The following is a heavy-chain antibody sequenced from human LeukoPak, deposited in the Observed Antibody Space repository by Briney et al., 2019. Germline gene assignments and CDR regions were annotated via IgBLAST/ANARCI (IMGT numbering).Heavy chain of an antibody. V-gene: IGHV3-7*01. CDR1: GFTFSRYW. CDR2: INESGSER. CDR3: ARRGYDILTGTPYFDY. D-gene: IGHD3-9*01. Sequence: QPGGSLRLSCAASGFTFSRYWMSWVRQAPGKGLEWLANINESGSERYYVDSVRGRFTMSRDNAKNTLYLQMNSLRAEDTAVYYCARRGYDILTGTPYFDYWGQGTLVTVSS. J-gene: IGHJ4*02.